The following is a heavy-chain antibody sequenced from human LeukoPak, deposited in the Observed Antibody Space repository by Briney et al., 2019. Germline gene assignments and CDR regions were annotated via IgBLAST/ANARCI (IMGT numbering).Heavy chain of an antibody. D-gene: IGHD6-19*01. CDR2: MNPNSGNT. Sequence: ASVKVSCKASGYTFTSYDINWVRQATGQGLEWMRWMNPNSGNTGYAQKFQGRVTMTRNTSISTAYMELSSLRSEDTAVYYCARGYSSGWYDGPYYYYGMDVWGQGTTVTVSS. J-gene: IGHJ6*02. CDR1: GYTFTSYD. CDR3: ARGYSSGWYDGPYYYYGMDV. V-gene: IGHV1-8*01.